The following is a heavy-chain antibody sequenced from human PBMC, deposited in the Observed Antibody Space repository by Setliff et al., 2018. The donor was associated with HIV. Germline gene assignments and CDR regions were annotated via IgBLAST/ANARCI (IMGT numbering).Heavy chain of an antibody. CDR3: ARDLVAGPANPSFGMDV. V-gene: IGHV1-69*10. CDR2: IIPILGIA. CDR1: GGTFSSYA. J-gene: IGHJ6*02. Sequence: GASVKVSCKASGGTFSSYAISWVRQAPGQGLEWMGGIIPILGIANYAQKFQGRVTITRDTSASTAYMELSSLRSEDTAVYYCARDLVAGPANPSFGMDVWGQGTTVTVSS. D-gene: IGHD6-19*01.